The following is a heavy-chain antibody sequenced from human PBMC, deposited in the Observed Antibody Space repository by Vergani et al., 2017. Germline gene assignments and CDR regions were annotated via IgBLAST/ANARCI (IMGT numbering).Heavy chain of an antibody. CDR3: ARDMGLEMATIKDYYYYYMDV. V-gene: IGHV1-69*01. CDR2: IIPIFGTA. Sequence: QVQLVQSGAEVKKPGSSVKVSCKASGGTFCSYAISWVRQAPGQGLEWMGGIIPIFGTANYAQKFQGRVTITADESTSTAYMELSSLRSEDTAVYYCARDMGLEMATIKDYYYYYMDVWGKGTTVTVSS. J-gene: IGHJ6*03. D-gene: IGHD5-24*01. CDR1: GGTFCSYA.